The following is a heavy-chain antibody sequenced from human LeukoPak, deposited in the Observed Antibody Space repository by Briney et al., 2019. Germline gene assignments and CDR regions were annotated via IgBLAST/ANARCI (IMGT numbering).Heavy chain of an antibody. CDR3: AREDPIYDGDYY. CDR2: IYYSGST. D-gene: IGHD4-17*01. J-gene: IGHJ4*02. CDR1: GGSISSSSYY. V-gene: IGHV4-39*02. Sequence: SETLSLTCTVSGGSISSSSYYWGWIRQPPGKGLEWIGSIYYSGSTYYNPSLKSRVTISVDTSKNQFSLKLSSVTAADTAVYYCAREDPIYDGDYYWGQGTLVTVSS.